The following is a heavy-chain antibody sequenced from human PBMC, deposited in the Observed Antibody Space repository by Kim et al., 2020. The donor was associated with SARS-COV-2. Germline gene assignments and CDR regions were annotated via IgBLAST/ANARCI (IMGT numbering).Heavy chain of an antibody. J-gene: IGHJ6*02. CDR3: AKDIGYCSSTSCYPPYGMDG. CDR1: GFTFSSFA. D-gene: IGHD2-2*03. V-gene: IGHV3-23*01. CDR2: ISDNGGRT. Sequence: GGSLRLSCAASGFTFSSFAMSWVRQAPGRGLEWVSSISDNGGRTYYADSVKGRFTISRDNSKNTLYIQMNSLRADDTAVYYCAKDIGYCSSTSCYPPYGMDGWGQGTTVTVSS.